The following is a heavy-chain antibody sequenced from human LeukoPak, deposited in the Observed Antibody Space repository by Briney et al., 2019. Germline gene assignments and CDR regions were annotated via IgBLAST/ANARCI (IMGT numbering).Heavy chain of an antibody. J-gene: IGHJ5*02. D-gene: IGHD4-17*01. Sequence: KPSETLSLTCTVSGGSISSYYWSWIRQPPGKGLEWIGYIYTSGSTNYIPSLKSRVTISVDTSKNQFSLKLSSVTAADTAVYYCARLNGYGDYRNWFDPWGQGTLVTVSS. V-gene: IGHV4-4*09. CDR1: GGSISSYY. CDR3: ARLNGYGDYRNWFDP. CDR2: IYTSGST.